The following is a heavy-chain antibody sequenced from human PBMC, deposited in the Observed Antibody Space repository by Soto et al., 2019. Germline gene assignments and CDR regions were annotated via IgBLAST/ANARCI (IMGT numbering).Heavy chain of an antibody. CDR2: IYYSGST. D-gene: IGHD5-12*01. CDR3: ARQAKASFDY. Sequence: QVQLQESGPGLVKPSETLSLTCTVSGGSISSYYWSWIRQPPGKGLEWIGYIYYSGSTNYNPSLKSRVTLSVDTSKNQFSLKLSSVTAADTAVYYCARQAKASFDYWGQGTLVTVSS. V-gene: IGHV4-59*08. CDR1: GGSISSYY. J-gene: IGHJ4*02.